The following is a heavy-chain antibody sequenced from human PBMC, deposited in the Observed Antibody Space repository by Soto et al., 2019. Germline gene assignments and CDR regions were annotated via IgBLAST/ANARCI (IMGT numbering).Heavy chain of an antibody. Sequence: QVQLQESGPGLVKPSETLSLTCTVSGGSISSYYWSWIRQPPGKGLEWIGYIYYSGSTNYNPSLKSRVTISVDTSKNQFSLKLSSVTAADTAVYYCARGNYYGPGSYLIPYFDDWGQGTLVTVSS. CDR1: GGSISSYY. V-gene: IGHV4-59*01. CDR2: IYYSGST. J-gene: IGHJ4*02. CDR3: ARGNYYGPGSYLIPYFDD. D-gene: IGHD3-10*01.